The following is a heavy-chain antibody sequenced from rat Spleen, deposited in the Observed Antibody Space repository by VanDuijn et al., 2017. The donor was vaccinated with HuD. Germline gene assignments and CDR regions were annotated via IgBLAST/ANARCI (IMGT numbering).Heavy chain of an antibody. V-gene: IGHV5S23*01. J-gene: IGHJ1*01. D-gene: IGHD2-2*01. CDR1: GFIFSNYD. CDR2: ISTGGGNT. CDR3: ARAGYLRDWYFDF. Sequence: EVQLVESGGGLVQPGRSLKLSCTASGFIFSNYDMAWVRQAPTKGLEWVASISTGGGNTYYRDSVKGRFTISRDNAKSTLYLQMDSLRSEHTATYHCARAGYLRDWYFDFWGPGTMVTVSS.